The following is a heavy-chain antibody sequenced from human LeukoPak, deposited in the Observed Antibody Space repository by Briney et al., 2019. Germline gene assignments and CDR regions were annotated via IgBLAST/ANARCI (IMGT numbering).Heavy chain of an antibody. CDR3: ARARIAAPLLDY. Sequence: HSGGSLRLSCGASGFTFSNYWMHWVRQAPGKGLVWVSRISSDGSTTNYADSVKGRFSISRDNAKNSLYLQMNSLRVEDTAVYYCARARIAAPLLDYWGQGTLVTVSS. CDR2: ISSDGSTT. J-gene: IGHJ4*02. CDR1: GFTFSNYW. D-gene: IGHD2-15*01. V-gene: IGHV3-74*01.